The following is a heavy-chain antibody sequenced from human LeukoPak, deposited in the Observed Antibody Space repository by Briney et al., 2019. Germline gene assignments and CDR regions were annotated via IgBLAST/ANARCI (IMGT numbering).Heavy chain of an antibody. CDR2: IDWDDDE. V-gene: IGHV2-70*11. CDR3: ARTPYSSSLEAAFDI. D-gene: IGHD6-6*01. Sequence: ESGPTLVKPTQTLTLTSTFSGFSLSTSGMCVSWIRQPPGQALEWLASIDWDDDEYYNTSLKTSLTISKDTSKNQVVITMTNMHPVDAATYYCARTPYSSSLEAAFDIWGQGTMVTVSS. J-gene: IGHJ3*02. CDR1: GFSLSTSGMC.